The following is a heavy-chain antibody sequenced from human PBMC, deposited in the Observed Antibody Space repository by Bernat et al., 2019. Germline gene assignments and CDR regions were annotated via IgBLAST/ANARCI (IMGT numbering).Heavy chain of an antibody. D-gene: IGHD2-21*02. J-gene: IGHJ5*02. CDR2: IKSKSDGATT. Sequence: EVQLVESGGGLVKPGGSLRLSCAASGATFSNAWMNWVRQAPGKGLEWVGRIKSKSDGATTDCAAPVRGRLTISRDDSKNTLYLQMNSLKSKDTAVYYCTTDGTAPDWVHTNWFDTWGQGTLVTVSS. V-gene: IGHV3-15*07. CDR1: GATFSNAW. CDR3: TTDGTAPDWVHTNWFDT.